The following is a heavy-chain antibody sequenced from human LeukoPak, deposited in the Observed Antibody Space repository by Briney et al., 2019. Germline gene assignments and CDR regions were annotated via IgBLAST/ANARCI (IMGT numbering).Heavy chain of an antibody. V-gene: IGHV4-61*02. CDR1: GGSISSGSYY. J-gene: IGHJ4*02. CDR2: IYTSGST. D-gene: IGHD3-22*01. CDR3: ARESDYYDSSGYYFGDY. Sequence: PSQTLSLTCTVSGGSISSGSYYWSWIRQPAGKGLEWIGRIYTSGSTNYNPSLKRRVTISADTSKNQFSLKLSSVTAADTAVYYCARESDYYDSSGYYFGDYWGQGTLVTVSS.